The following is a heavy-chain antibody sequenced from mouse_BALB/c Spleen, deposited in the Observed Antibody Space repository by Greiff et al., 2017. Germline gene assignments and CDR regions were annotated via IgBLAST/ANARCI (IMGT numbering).Heavy chain of an antibody. D-gene: IGHD2-2*01. CDR1: GYTFTSYT. Sequence: VQLQQSGAELARPGASVKMSCKASGYTFTSYTMHWVKQRPGQGLEWIGYINPSSGYTNYNQKFKDKATLTADKSSSTAYMQLSSLTSEDSAVDYCARGGYDAGFAYWGQGTLVTVSA. CDR2: INPSSGYT. J-gene: IGHJ3*01. CDR3: ARGGYDAGFAY. V-gene: IGHV1-4*01.